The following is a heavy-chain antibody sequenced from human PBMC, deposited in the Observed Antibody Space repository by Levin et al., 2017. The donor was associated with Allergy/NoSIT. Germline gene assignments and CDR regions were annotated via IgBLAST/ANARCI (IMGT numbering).Heavy chain of an antibody. CDR1: GFNAYA. D-gene: IGHD3-3*01. Sequence: GGSLRLSCAASGFNAYAMHWVRQAPGKGLEHVSSISGDGGSTFYANSAKGRFTISRDKSENSLFLQLGSLRAEDTAFYYCAGTKYYDIMPRFDFWGQGILVTVSS. J-gene: IGHJ4*02. CDR3: AGTKYYDIMPRFDF. V-gene: IGHV3-64*01. CDR2: ISGDGGST.